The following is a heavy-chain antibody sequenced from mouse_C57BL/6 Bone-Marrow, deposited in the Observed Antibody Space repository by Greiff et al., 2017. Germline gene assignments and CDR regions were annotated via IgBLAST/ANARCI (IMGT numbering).Heavy chain of an antibody. CDR1: GYTFTSYT. CDR3: ARGRLGRGWFAY. CDR2: INPSSGYT. J-gene: IGHJ3*01. D-gene: IGHD4-1*01. V-gene: IGHV1-4*01. Sequence: QVQLQQSGAELARPGASVKMSCKASGYTFTSYTMHWVKQRPGQGLEWIGYINPSSGYTKSNQKFQDKATLTADKSSSTAYMQLSSLTSEDSAVYYCARGRLGRGWFAYWGQGTLVTVSA.